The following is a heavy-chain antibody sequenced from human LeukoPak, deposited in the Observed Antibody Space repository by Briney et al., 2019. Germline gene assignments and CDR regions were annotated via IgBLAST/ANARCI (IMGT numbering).Heavy chain of an antibody. CDR3: TRVRGVAGLDY. D-gene: IGHD6-19*01. CDR2: IRKEADGGTT. CDR1: GFTFRDYA. J-gene: IGHJ4*02. Sequence: PGGSLRLSCTASGFTFRDYAMNWVRQAPGKGLEWVAFIRKEADGGTTEYAASVKGRFIISRDDSKSIAYLQMDSLITEDTAVYYCTRVRGVAGLDYWGQGTLVTVST. V-gene: IGHV3-49*04.